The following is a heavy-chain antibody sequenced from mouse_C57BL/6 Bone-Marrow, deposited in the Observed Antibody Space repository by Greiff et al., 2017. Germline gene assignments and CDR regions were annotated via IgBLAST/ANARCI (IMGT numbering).Heavy chain of an antibody. V-gene: IGHV1-69*01. CDR3: ARRGKWYFDV. D-gene: IGHD2-1*01. CDR2: IDPSDSYT. J-gene: IGHJ1*03. CDR1: GYTFTSYW. Sequence: QVQLQQSGAELVMPGASVKLSCKASGYTFTSYWMHWVKQRPGQGLEWIGEIDPSDSYTNYNQKFKGKSTLTVDKSSSTAYMQLSSLTSEDSAVYYCARRGKWYFDVWGTGTTVTVSS.